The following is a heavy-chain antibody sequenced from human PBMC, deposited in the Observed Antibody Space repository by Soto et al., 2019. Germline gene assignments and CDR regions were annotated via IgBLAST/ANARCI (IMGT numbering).Heavy chain of an antibody. CDR2: ISTSSSYT. V-gene: IGHV3-11*05. Sequence: QVQLVESGGGLVKPGGSLRLSCVASGFTFSDHYMTWIRQAPXXGLEWHSFISTSSSYTNYADAVKGRFTISRDNAMNSLXLXXNXLXAEDTAVYYCARIRLTGYFDYWGQGTMVTVSS. CDR1: GFTFSDHY. CDR3: ARIRLTGYFDY. J-gene: IGHJ4*02.